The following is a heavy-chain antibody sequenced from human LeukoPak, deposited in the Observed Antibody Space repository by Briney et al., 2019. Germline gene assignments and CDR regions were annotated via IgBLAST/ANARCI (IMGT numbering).Heavy chain of an antibody. CDR3: ARGNYYGMDV. J-gene: IGHJ6*02. CDR1: ESTFSKFW. Sequence: PGGSLRLSCAASESTFSKFWMHWVRQAPGKGLVWVSGINRDGSTTTYADSVKGRFTVSGDNAKNTLYLQMNSLRAEDTAVYYCARGNYYGMDVWGQGTTVTVSS. D-gene: IGHD2/OR15-2a*01. CDR2: INRDGSTT. V-gene: IGHV3-74*03.